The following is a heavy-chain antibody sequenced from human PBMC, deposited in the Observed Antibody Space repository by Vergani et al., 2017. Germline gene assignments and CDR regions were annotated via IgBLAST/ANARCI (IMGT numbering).Heavy chain of an antibody. D-gene: IGHD3-9*01. J-gene: IGHJ4*02. CDR3: ASGDYGIFTGYRY. V-gene: IGHV1-46*03. CDR2: INPSGGHK. CDR1: GYTFSNHY. Sequence: QVQVLQSGAEVKKSGASVKVSCKTSGYTFSNHYMHWVRQAPGQGLEWMGIINPSGGHKNYAQKFQGRVTMTRDTSTSTVYMELSSLISEDTAIYYCASGDYGIFTGYRYWGQGTLVTVSA.